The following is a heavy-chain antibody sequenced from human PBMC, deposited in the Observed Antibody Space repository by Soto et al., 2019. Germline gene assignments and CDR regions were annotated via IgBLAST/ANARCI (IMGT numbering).Heavy chain of an antibody. V-gene: IGHV3-30*18. CDR3: AKGDRIAADGHLDY. D-gene: IGHD6-13*01. J-gene: IGHJ4*02. CDR1: GFTFSSYG. CDR2: ISHDGSNK. Sequence: QVQLVESGGGVVQPGRSLRLSCAASGFTFSSYGMHWVRQATGKGLEWVAVISHDGSNKYYADSVKDRFTISRDNCKNTLYLQMNILIAEDTAVYYCAKGDRIAADGHLDYWGQGTLVTVSS.